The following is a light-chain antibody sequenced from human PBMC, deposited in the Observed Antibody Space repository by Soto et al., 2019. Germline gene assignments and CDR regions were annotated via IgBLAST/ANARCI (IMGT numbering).Light chain of an antibody. V-gene: IGKV3-15*01. Sequence: EIVMTQSPATLSVSPGERAILSCRASQSVTSNLAWYQQKPGQAPRLLIYTTSTRATGIPARFSGSGSQTEFTLTISSPQSEDFAVYYCQQYHKWPLTFGQGTKVEIK. CDR2: TTS. J-gene: IGKJ1*01. CDR3: QQYHKWPLT. CDR1: QSVTSN.